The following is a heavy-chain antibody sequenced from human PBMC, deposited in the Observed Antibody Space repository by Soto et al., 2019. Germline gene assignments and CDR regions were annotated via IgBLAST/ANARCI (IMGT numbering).Heavy chain of an antibody. Sequence: EVQLVESGGGLVQPGGSLRLSCAASEFPFADYGMPWVRQAPGKGLEWASGITWNSGSIDYADSVKGRFTISRDNAKNSLYLQMNSLRAEDTALYYCAKDILWGGSEDYYYYGMDVWGQGTTVTVSS. CDR3: AKDILWGGSEDYYYYGMDV. V-gene: IGHV3-9*01. CDR1: EFPFADYG. CDR2: ITWNSGSI. J-gene: IGHJ6*02. D-gene: IGHD1-26*01.